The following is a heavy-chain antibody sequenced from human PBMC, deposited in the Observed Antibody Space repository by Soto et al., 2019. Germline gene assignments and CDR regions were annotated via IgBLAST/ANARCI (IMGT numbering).Heavy chain of an antibody. CDR1: GVSISSGDYY. CDR2: IYYSGST. D-gene: IGHD2-15*01. V-gene: IGHV4-30-4*01. CDR3: ARATTDCSGGSCYSFYAFDI. J-gene: IGHJ3*02. Sequence: SETLSLTCTVSGVSISSGDYYWSWIRQPPGKGLDWIGYIYYSGSTYYNPSLKSRVTISVDTSKNQFSLKLSSVTAADTAVYYCARATTDCSGGSCYSFYAFDIWGQGTMVTVSS.